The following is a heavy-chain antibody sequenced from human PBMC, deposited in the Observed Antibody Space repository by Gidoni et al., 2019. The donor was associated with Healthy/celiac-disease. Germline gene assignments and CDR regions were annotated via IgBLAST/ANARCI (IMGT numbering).Heavy chain of an antibody. CDR1: GFTVRSNY. V-gene: IGHV3-66*01. D-gene: IGHD4-17*01. J-gene: IGHJ4*02. Sequence: EVQLVESGGGLVQPGGSLRLSCAASGFTVRSNYMSWVRQAPGKGLEWVSVIYSGSRTYYADSVKGRFTISRDNSKNTLYLQMNSLRAEDTAVYYCAREGDDYGDYPFFDYWGQGTLVTVSS. CDR2: IYSGSRT. CDR3: AREGDDYGDYPFFDY.